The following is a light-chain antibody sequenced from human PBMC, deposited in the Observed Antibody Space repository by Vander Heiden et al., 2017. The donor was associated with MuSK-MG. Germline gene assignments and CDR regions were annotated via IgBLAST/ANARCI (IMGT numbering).Light chain of an antibody. CDR3: QRFNSCPSGFT. CDR1: QGISSA. J-gene: IGKJ3*01. CDR2: DAS. V-gene: IGKV1-13*02. Sequence: AIQLTQSPSSRSASVGDRVTITCRARQGISSALSWYQQKPVKAPKLLTHDASSLESWVPSRVSISISGTDFPLTITSLHPEDFATYYYQRFNSCPSGFTFGPGTKVDIK.